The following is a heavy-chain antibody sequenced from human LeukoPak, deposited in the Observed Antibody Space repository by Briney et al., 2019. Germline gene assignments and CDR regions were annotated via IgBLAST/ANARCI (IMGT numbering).Heavy chain of an antibody. V-gene: IGHV1-8*01. CDR3: ARGRGLMVYAMFDY. D-gene: IGHD2-8*01. J-gene: IGHJ4*02. Sequence: ASVKVSCKAFGYTFTSYDINWVRQAPGQGLEWMGWMNPNSGNTGYAQKFQGRVTMTRNTSISTACMELSSLRSEDTAVYYCARGRGLMVYAMFDYWGQGTLVTVSS. CDR2: MNPNSGNT. CDR1: GYTFTSYD.